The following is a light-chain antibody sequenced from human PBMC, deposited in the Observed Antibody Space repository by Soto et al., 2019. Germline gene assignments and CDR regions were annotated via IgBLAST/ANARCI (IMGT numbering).Light chain of an antibody. Sequence: EIVMTQSPAPLSLSPGERATLSCRASQSVGKYLVWYQQKPGQAPRLLIYGASNRATGIPDRFSGSRSGTGFTLTINRLEPEDVAVYYCQQYGDSPNTFSQGTRLEIK. CDR1: QSVGKY. J-gene: IGKJ5*01. V-gene: IGKV3-20*01. CDR3: QQYGDSPNT. CDR2: GAS.